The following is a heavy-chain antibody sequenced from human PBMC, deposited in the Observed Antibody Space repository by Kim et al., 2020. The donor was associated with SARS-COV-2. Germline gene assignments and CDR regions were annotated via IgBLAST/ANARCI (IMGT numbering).Heavy chain of an antibody. CDR1: GYTFTSYA. V-gene: IGHV7-4-1*02. Sequence: ASVKVSCKASGYTFTSYAMNWVRQAPGQGLEWMGWINTNTGNPTYAQGFTGRFVFSLDTSVSTAYLQISSLKAEDTAVYYCAREKSCSCYALRDYYYGMDVGGQGNTATVSS. CDR3: AREKSCSCYALRDYYYGMDV. CDR2: INTNTGNP. J-gene: IGHJ6*02. D-gene: IGHD6-13*01.